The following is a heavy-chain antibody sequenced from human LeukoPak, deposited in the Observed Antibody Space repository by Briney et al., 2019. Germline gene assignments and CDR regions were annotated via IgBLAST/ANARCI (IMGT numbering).Heavy chain of an antibody. CDR3: AKDHLGVAVAGTWGYFDY. J-gene: IGHJ4*02. Sequence: PGGSLRLSCAASGFTFSRYWMNWVRQAPGKRLEWVANIKEDGSEKYYVDSVKGRFTVSRDNAKNSLYLQMNSLRAEDTAVYYCAKDHLGVAVAGTWGYFDYWGQGTLVTVSS. D-gene: IGHD6-19*01. CDR1: GFTFSRYW. CDR2: IKEDGSEK. V-gene: IGHV3-7*01.